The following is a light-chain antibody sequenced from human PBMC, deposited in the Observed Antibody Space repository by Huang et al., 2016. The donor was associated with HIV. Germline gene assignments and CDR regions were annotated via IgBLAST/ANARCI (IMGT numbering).Light chain of an antibody. J-gene: IGKJ4*01. Sequence: EIVLTQSPATLSLSPGERATLSCRASQSVSSYLDWYQQKPGQAPRLLIYDASNRATGIPARFSGSGSGTDFTLTISSLEPEDFAVYSCQQRSNWAPITFGGGTKVEIK. V-gene: IGKV3-11*01. CDR3: QQRSNWAPIT. CDR1: QSVSSY. CDR2: DAS.